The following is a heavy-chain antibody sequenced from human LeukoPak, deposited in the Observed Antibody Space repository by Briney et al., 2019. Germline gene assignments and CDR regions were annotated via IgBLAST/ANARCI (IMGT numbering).Heavy chain of an antibody. J-gene: IGHJ5*02. Sequence: NKSGPTLVNPTQTLTLTCTFSGFSLSTSGVGVGWIRQPPGKALEWLALIYWDDDKRYRPSLKSRLAITKDTSKNQVVLTMTNMDPVDTATYYCAHTFITLWGSGSLNWFDPWGQGTLVTVSS. CDR2: IYWDDDK. V-gene: IGHV2-5*02. D-gene: IGHD3-10*01. CDR3: AHTFITLWGSGSLNWFDP. CDR1: GFSLSTSGVG.